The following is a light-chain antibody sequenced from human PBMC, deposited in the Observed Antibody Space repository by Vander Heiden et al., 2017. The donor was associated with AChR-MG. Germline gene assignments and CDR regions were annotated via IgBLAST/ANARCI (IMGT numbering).Light chain of an antibody. Sequence: EIVMTQPPATLSVSPGERATLSCRASQSASDNLAWYQQKPGQAPRLLIHGASTRATGIPARISGSGSGTEFTLTISSLQSEDFAVYYCQQFNKWPRTFGQGTKVEIK. V-gene: IGKV3-15*01. CDR1: QSASDN. CDR2: GAS. CDR3: QQFNKWPRT. J-gene: IGKJ1*01.